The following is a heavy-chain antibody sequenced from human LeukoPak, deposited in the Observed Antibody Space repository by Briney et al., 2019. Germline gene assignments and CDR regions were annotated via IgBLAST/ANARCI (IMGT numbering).Heavy chain of an antibody. CDR3: AREYCSGGSCYSRYYYYGMDV. J-gene: IGHJ6*02. CDR2: ISSSSSYI. Sequence: KSGGSLRLSCAASGFTFSSYAMHWVRQAPGKGLEWVSSISSSSSYIYYADSVKGRFTISRDNAKNSLYLQMNSLRAEDTAVYYCAREYCSGGSCYSRYYYYGMDVWGQGTTVTVSS. V-gene: IGHV3-21*01. D-gene: IGHD2-15*01. CDR1: GFTFSSYA.